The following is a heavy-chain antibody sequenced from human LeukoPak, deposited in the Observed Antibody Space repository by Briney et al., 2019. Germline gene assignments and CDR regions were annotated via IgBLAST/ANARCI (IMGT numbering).Heavy chain of an antibody. D-gene: IGHD3-10*01. Sequence: GGSLRLSCAASGFTFSSYAMSWVRQAPGKGLEWVSTISSSGDTTYYADSVKGRFTISRDNSKNTLYLQMNSLRAEDTAVYYCAKFGLAGSGRYHDAFDIWGQGTMVTVSS. CDR1: GFTFSSYA. CDR3: AKFGLAGSGRYHDAFDI. J-gene: IGHJ3*02. V-gene: IGHV3-23*01. CDR2: ISSSGDTT.